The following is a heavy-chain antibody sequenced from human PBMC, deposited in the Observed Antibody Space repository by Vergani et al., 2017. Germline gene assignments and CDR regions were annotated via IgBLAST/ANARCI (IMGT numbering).Heavy chain of an antibody. V-gene: IGHV1-69*04. J-gene: IGHJ6*02. Sequence: QVQLVQSGAEVKKPGASVKVSCKASGGTFSSYAISWVRQAPGQGLEWMGRIIPILGIAKYAQKFQGRVTITADKSTSTADMELSSLRSEDTAVYYCARYLGAYYYYGMDVWGQGTTVTVSS. CDR2: IIPILGIA. CDR1: GGTFSSYA. CDR3: ARYLGAYYYYGMDV. D-gene: IGHD3-16*01.